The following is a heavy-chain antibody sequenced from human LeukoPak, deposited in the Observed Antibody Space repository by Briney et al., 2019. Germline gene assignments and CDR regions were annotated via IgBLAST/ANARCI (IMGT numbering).Heavy chain of an antibody. D-gene: IGHD3-22*01. CDR2: IGTAGDT. V-gene: IGHV3-13*01. CDR3: AKDYYDSSGPPRRYYYYFMDV. J-gene: IGHJ6*03. Sequence: GGSLRLSCAASGFTFSSYDMHWVRQATGKGLEWVSAIGTAGDTYYPGSVKGRFTISRENAKNSLYLQMNSLRAGDTAVYYCAKDYYDSSGPPRRYYYYFMDVWGKGTAVTISS. CDR1: GFTFSSYD.